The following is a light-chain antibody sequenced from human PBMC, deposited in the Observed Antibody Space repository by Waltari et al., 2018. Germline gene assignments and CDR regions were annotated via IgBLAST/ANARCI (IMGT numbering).Light chain of an antibody. CDR1: SRDVGGYNY. V-gene: IGLV2-11*01. J-gene: IGLJ2*01. CDR2: DVS. Sequence: QSALTQPRSVSGSPGQSVTISCPGTSRDVGGYNYVSWYQQHPGKVPKLIIFDVSTRPSGVPNRFSGYKSGNTASLTISGLLAEDEADYYCCSYAGSYTLIFGGGTKMTVL. CDR3: CSYAGSYTLI.